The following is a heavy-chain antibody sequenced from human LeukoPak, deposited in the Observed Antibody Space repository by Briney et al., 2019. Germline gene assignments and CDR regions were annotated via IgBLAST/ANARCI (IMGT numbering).Heavy chain of an antibody. J-gene: IGHJ4*02. CDR2: IRFDGNKI. CDR1: GFTFNNYG. Sequence: GGSLRLSCVASGFTFNNYGIHWVRQAPGKGLEWVAFIRFDGNKIFYGDSVKGRFTISRDNSKNTLYLQMNSLKGEDTAVYYCAKALCSGGTCYRFDYWGQGTLVTVSS. V-gene: IGHV3-30*02. CDR3: AKALCSGGTCYRFDY. D-gene: IGHD2-15*01.